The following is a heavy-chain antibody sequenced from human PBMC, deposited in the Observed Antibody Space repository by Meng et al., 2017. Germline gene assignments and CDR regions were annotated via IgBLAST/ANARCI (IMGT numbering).Heavy chain of an antibody. CDR1: GFPLSTRGVG. V-gene: IGHV2-5*02. CDR2: IYWDDDN. CDR3: AHRRGDSREGWFDP. J-gene: IGHJ5*02. D-gene: IGHD2-21*02. Sequence: LKGSGPKLVKPTPTRTLTFTVCGFPLSTRGVGVGGIRQPPGKALEWLALIYWDDDNRYSPSLKSRLTITKDTSKNQVVLTMTNMDPVDTATYYCAHRRGDSREGWFDPWGQGTLVTVSS.